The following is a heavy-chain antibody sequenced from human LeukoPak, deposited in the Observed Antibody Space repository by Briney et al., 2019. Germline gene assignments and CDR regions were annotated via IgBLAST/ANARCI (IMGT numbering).Heavy chain of an antibody. CDR3: ARDLSTRITVAGPNWFDP. J-gene: IGHJ5*02. CDR2: ISAYNGNT. V-gene: IGHV1-18*01. D-gene: IGHD6-19*01. Sequence: ASVKVSCKASGYTFTSYGISWVRQAPGQGLAWMGWISAYNGNTNYAQKLQGRVTMTTDTSTSTAYMELRSLRSDDTAVYYCARDLSTRITVAGPNWFDPWGQGTLVTVSS. CDR1: GYTFTSYG.